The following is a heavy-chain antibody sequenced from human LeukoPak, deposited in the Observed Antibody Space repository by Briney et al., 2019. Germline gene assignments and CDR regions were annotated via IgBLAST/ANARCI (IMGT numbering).Heavy chain of an antibody. CDR2: IYSGGST. J-gene: IGHJ4*02. D-gene: IGHD3-22*01. V-gene: IGHV3-66*01. CDR3: ASPAQDSSGYSDPPDY. Sequence: GGSLRLSCAASGFTVSRNYMSWVRQAPGKGLEWVSVIYSGGSTYYADSVKGRFTISRDNSKNTLYLQMNSLRAEDTAVYYCASPAQDSSGYSDPPDYWGQGTLVTVSS. CDR1: GFTVSRNY.